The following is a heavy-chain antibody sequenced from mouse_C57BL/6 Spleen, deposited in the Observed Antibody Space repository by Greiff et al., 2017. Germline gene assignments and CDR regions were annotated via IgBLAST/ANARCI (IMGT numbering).Heavy chain of an antibody. CDR1: GFTFSSYG. D-gene: IGHD6-1*01. V-gene: IGHV5-6*01. Sequence: EVKLVESGGDLVKPGGSLKLSCAASGFTFSSYGMSWVRQTPDKRLEWVATISSGGSYTYYPDSVKGRFTISRDKAKNTLYLQMSSLKSEDTAMYYCARQRSNRGAMDYWGQGASVTVSS. CDR2: ISSGGSYT. CDR3: ARQRSNRGAMDY. J-gene: IGHJ4*01.